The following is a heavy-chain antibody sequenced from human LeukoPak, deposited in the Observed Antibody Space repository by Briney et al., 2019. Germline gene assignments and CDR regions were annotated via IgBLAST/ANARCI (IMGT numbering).Heavy chain of an antibody. CDR2: ISAYNGNT. D-gene: IGHD1-26*01. CDR3: ARGTFRGELAADFDY. Sequence: ASVKVSCKASGYTFTSYGISWVRQAPGQGLEWMGWISAYNGNTNYAQKLQGRVTMTTDTSTSTAYMELRSLRSDDTAVYYCARGTFRGELAADFDYWGQGTLVTVSS. V-gene: IGHV1-18*01. CDR1: GYTFTSYG. J-gene: IGHJ4*02.